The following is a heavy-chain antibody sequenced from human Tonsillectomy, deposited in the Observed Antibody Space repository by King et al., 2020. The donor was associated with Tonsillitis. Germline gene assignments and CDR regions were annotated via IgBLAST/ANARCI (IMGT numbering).Heavy chain of an antibody. J-gene: IGHJ6*02. CDR3: ARGSRLAASGIQYGMDV. Sequence: QLVQSGAEVKKPGASVKVSCKASGYTLTSYYMHWVRQAPGQGLEWMGIVNPSGGSTSYAQKFQGRVTMTRDTSTNTVYMEVSSLRSEDTAVYYCARGSRLAASGIQYGMDVWGQGTTVTVSS. CDR1: GYTLTSYY. D-gene: IGHD6-13*01. CDR2: VNPSGGST. V-gene: IGHV1-46*01.